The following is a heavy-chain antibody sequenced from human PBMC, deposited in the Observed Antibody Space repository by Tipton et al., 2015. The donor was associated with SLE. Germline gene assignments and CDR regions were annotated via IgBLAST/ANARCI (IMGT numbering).Heavy chain of an antibody. V-gene: IGHV3-9*01. CDR2: ITWNSHTI. CDR3: ARPTIADRPDC. CDR1: GFIFDDYA. D-gene: IGHD6-6*01. J-gene: IGHJ4*02. Sequence: SLRLSCAASGFIFDDYAMHWVRQAPGKGLEWVSGITWNSHTIAYADSVKGRFTISRDNAKNSLYLQMNSLRPEDTAVYYCARPTIADRPDCWGQGTLVTVSS.